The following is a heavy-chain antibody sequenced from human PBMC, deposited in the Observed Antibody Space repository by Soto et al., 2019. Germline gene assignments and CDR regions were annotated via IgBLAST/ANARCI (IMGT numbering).Heavy chain of an antibody. J-gene: IGHJ4*02. CDR2: IRSKAYGGTT. V-gene: IGHV3-49*03. CDR3: TSTYYDSSGYYDY. Sequence: GGSLRLSCTASGFTFGDYAISWFRQAPGKGLEWVGFIRSKAYGGTTEYAASVKGRFTISRDDSKSIAYLQMNSLKTEDTAVYYCTSTYYDSSGYYDYWGQGTLVTV. D-gene: IGHD3-22*01. CDR1: GFTFGDYA.